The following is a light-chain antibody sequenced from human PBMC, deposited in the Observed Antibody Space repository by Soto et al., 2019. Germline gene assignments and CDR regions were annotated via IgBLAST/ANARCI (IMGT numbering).Light chain of an antibody. CDR3: MQALQPQT. V-gene: IGKV2-28*01. CDR2: LGS. Sequence: DIVMTQSPLYLPVTPGEPSSISCRSSQILLHSNGYNYLDWYLQKPGQSPQXLIYLGSNRASGVPDRLSGSGSGTDFTLKISRLAAEDVGVYYCMQALQPQTFGQGTRLEIK. CDR1: QILLHSNGYNY. J-gene: IGKJ5*01.